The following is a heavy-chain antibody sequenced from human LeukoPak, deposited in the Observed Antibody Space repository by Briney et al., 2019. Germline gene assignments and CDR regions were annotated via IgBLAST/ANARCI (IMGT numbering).Heavy chain of an antibody. J-gene: IGHJ4*02. D-gene: IGHD2-2*01. CDR2: ISSSGSSI. Sequence: GGSLRLSCAASGFTFSSYEMNWVRQAPGKGLEWVSYISSSGSSIYYADSVKGRFTISRDNAKNSLYLQMNSLRAEDTAVYYCARKYCSSTSCQFDCWGQGTLVTVSS. CDR1: GFTFSSYE. V-gene: IGHV3-48*03. CDR3: ARKYCSSTSCQFDC.